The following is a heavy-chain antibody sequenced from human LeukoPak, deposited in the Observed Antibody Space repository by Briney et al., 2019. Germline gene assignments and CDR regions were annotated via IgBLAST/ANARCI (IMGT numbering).Heavy chain of an antibody. CDR3: AKLQSSGWYLEGAFDI. CDR2: ISYDGSNK. Sequence: GRSLRLSCAPSGFTFSTYAMHWVRQAPGKGLEWVAVISYDGSNKYYADSVKGRFTISRDNSKNTLYLQMNSLRAEDTAVYYCAKLQSSGWYLEGAFDIWGQGTMVTVSS. V-gene: IGHV3-30*18. CDR1: GFTFSTYA. J-gene: IGHJ3*02. D-gene: IGHD6-19*01.